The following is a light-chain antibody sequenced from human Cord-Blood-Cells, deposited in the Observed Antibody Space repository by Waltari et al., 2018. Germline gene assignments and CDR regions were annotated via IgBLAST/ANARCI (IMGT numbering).Light chain of an antibody. Sequence: EIVMTQSPDYLALSLGERATIHCKSSQSVLYSSNNKNYLAWYQQKPGQPPKLLIYWASTRESGVPDRFSGSGSGTDFTLTISSLQAEDVAVYYCQQYYSTPFTFGPGTKVDIK. J-gene: IGKJ3*01. CDR1: QSVLYSSNNKNY. CDR3: QQYYSTPFT. CDR2: WAS. V-gene: IGKV4-1*01.